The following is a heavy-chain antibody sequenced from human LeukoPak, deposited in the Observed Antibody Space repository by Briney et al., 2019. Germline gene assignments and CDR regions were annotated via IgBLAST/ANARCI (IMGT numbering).Heavy chain of an antibody. D-gene: IGHD3-10*01. J-gene: IGHJ6*02. Sequence: GGSLRLSCAASGFTFSSYWMSWVRQAPGKGLEWVANIKQDGSEKYYVDSVKGRFTISRDNAKNSLYLQMNSLRAEDTAVYYCARDLLLWFGELSIYGMDVWGQGTTVTVSS. CDR3: ARDLLLWFGELSIYGMDV. V-gene: IGHV3-7*01. CDR1: GFTFSSYW. CDR2: IKQDGSEK.